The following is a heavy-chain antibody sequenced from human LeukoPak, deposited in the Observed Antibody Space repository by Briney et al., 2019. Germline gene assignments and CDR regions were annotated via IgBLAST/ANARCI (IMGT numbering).Heavy chain of an antibody. V-gene: IGHV1-18*04. Sequence: ASVKVSCKTSGYTFTDYYMHWVRPPPGQGLEWMGWISAYNGNTNYAQKLQGRVTMTTDTSTSTAHMELRSLRSDDTAVYYCARGGATPGYWFDPWGQGTLVTVSS. D-gene: IGHD1-26*01. CDR3: ARGGATPGYWFDP. CDR2: ISAYNGNT. CDR1: GYTFTDYY. J-gene: IGHJ5*02.